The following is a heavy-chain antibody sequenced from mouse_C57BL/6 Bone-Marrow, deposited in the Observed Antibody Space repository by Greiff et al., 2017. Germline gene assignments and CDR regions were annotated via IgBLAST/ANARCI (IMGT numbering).Heavy chain of an antibody. J-gene: IGHJ2*01. CDR1: GYTFTSYG. CDR3: ARRAGWLPPFDY. V-gene: IGHV1-81*01. CDR2: IYPRSGNT. D-gene: IGHD2-3*01. Sequence: QVQLKESGAELARPGASVKLSCKASGYTFTSYGISWVKQRTGQGLEWIGEIYPRSGNTYYNEKFKGKATLTADKSSSTAYMEIRSLSSEDSAVYCGARRAGWLPPFDYWGQGTTLTVSS.